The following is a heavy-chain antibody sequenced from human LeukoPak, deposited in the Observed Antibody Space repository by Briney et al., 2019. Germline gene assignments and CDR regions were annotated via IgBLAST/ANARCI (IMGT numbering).Heavy chain of an antibody. V-gene: IGHV4-4*07. Sequence: SETLSLTCTVSGGSMNSFHWNWIWQPAGKGLECIGRIYTSGTTNYNPSLESRVTMSIDTSKNQFSLNLSSVTAADTAVYYCARGSGYNYGQYYFDYWGQGTLVIVSS. D-gene: IGHD5-18*01. CDR3: ARGSGYNYGQYYFDY. J-gene: IGHJ4*02. CDR2: IYTSGTT. CDR1: GGSMNSFH.